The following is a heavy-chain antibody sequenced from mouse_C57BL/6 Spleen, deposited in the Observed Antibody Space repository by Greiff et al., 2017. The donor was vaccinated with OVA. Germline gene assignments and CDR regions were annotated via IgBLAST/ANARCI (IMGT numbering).Heavy chain of an antibody. J-gene: IGHJ1*03. Sequence: VQLQQSGPGLVKPSQSLSLTCSVTGYSITSGYYWYWLRPFPGNKLEWMGYRSYDGSNNYNPSLKNRISITRDTSKNPFFLKLNSVTTEDTATYYCARPGARDDAFDVWGTGTTVTVSS. CDR2: RSYDGSN. CDR1: GYSITSGYY. CDR3: ARPGARDDAFDV. V-gene: IGHV3-6*01. D-gene: IGHD3-3*01.